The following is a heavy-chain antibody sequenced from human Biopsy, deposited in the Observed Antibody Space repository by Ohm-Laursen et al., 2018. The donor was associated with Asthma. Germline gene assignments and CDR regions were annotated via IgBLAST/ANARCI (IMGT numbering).Heavy chain of an antibody. CDR3: ARCQVGYSSGWSLLLKKIYYSGMDV. CDR2: IMTVFGTT. CDR1: GGTFSNFA. V-gene: IGHV1-69*13. J-gene: IGHJ6*02. D-gene: IGHD6-19*01. Sequence: SVYASCKLPGGTFSNFAISWVRQSPGQGLEWLGGIMTVFGTTNYAQKLQGRVTITADETTSTAYMEVTRLRCEDTAIYYCARCQVGYSSGWSLLLKKIYYSGMDVWGQGTAVTVSS.